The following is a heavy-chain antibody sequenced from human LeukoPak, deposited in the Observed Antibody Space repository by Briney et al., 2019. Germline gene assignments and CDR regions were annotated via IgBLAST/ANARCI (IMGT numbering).Heavy chain of an antibody. CDR1: GFTFSSYA. CDR2: ISGSGGST. Sequence: RPGVSQRLSCAASGFTFSSYAMSWVRQAPGKALEWVSAISGSGGSTYYAHSVKGRFTISRDNSKNTLYLQMNSLRAEDTAVYYCANPTGIAVAGKRGSFDYWGQGTLVTVSS. CDR3: ANPTGIAVAGKRGSFDY. V-gene: IGHV3-23*01. D-gene: IGHD6-19*01. J-gene: IGHJ4*02.